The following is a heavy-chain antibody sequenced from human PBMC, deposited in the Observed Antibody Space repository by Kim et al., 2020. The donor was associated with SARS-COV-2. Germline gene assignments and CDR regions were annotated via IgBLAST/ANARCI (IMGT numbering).Heavy chain of an antibody. CDR3: AKRIVETGLPVDP. CDR1: GFTFRNYG. CDR2: ISYDGSNK. D-gene: IGHD6-13*01. Sequence: GGSLRLSCAASGFTFRNYGMHWVRQAPGKGLEWVAVISYDGSNKYYADSVKGRFTISRDNSKNTLYLQMDSLRAEDTAVYYCAKRIVETGLPVDPWGQGTLVTVSS. V-gene: IGHV3-30*18. J-gene: IGHJ5*02.